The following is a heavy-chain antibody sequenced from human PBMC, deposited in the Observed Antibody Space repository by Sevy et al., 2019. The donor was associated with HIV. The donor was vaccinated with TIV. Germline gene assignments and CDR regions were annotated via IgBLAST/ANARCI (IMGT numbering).Heavy chain of an antibody. D-gene: IGHD2-2*01. CDR1: GFTFRNYA. J-gene: IGHJ4*02. CDR3: AKDLGIVAVAAAIRLSY. Sequence: GGSLRLSCAASGFTFRNYAMSWVRQAPGKGLEWVSALSGTGGGTYYADSVKGRFTISRDNSKNTLYLQMNSLRVEDTAVDYCAKDLGIVAVAAAIRLSYWGQGTLVTVSS. CDR2: LSGTGGGT. V-gene: IGHV3-23*01.